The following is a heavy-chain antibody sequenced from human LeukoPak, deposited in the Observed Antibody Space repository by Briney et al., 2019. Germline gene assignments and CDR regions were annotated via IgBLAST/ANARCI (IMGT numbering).Heavy chain of an antibody. D-gene: IGHD6-13*01. CDR2: ISSSSAYI. Sequence: PGGSLRLSCAASGFTFSTYSMNWVRQAPGRGLGWVSSISSSSAYIYCADSEKGRFTISRDNAKNSLYLQMNSLRVEDTAVYYCARGPRNSSSYQYFQHWGQGTLVTVSS. V-gene: IGHV3-21*01. CDR1: GFTFSTYS. J-gene: IGHJ1*01. CDR3: ARGPRNSSSYQYFQH.